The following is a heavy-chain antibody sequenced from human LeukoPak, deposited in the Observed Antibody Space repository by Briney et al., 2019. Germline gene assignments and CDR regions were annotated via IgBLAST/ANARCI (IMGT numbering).Heavy chain of an antibody. V-gene: IGHV3-30*19. CDR2: IPYDGSDK. J-gene: IGHJ3*02. D-gene: IGHD3-3*01. Sequence: SVTLSCAASGFTFSAFGMLWLPPAQGKGLEGVTFIPYDGSDKYYADSVKGRFTISRDNSKNTLYLQMNNMRTEDTAVYYCAREALEWSPPDIWGQGTTVTVSS. CDR1: GFTFSAFG. CDR3: AREALEWSPPDI.